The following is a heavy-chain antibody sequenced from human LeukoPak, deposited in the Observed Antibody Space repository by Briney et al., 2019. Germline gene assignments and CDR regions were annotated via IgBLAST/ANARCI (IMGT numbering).Heavy chain of an antibody. J-gene: IGHJ6*02. CDR1: GGSISSYY. D-gene: IGHD2-2*02. CDR3: ARTPTGYCSSTSCYTEDYYYYGMDV. CDR2: IYTSGST. Sequence: PSETLSLTCTVSGGSISSYYWGWIRQPAGKGLEWIGRIYTSGSTNYNPSLKRRVTMSVDTSKNQFSLKLSSVTAADTAVYYCARTPTGYCSSTSCYTEDYYYYGMDVWGQGTTVTVSS. V-gene: IGHV4-4*07.